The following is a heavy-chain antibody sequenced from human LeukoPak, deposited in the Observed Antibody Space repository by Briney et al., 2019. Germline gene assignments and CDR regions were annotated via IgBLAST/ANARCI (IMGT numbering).Heavy chain of an antibody. Sequence: SETLSPTCTVSGGSISSYYWSWIRQPPGKGLEWIGYIYYSGSTNYNPSLKSRVTVSVDTSKNQFSLKLSSVTAAETAVYYCAGNPWYSSGWYGHDYWGQGTLVTVSS. CDR3: AGNPWYSSGWYGHDY. CDR1: GGSISSYY. V-gene: IGHV4-59*12. CDR2: IYYSGST. J-gene: IGHJ4*02. D-gene: IGHD6-19*01.